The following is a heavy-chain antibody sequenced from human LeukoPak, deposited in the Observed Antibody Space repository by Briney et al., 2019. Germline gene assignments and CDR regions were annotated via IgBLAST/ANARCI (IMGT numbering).Heavy chain of an antibody. CDR2: INRDGSEK. V-gene: IGHV3-7*01. J-gene: IGHJ4*02. CDR3: ARGTSTADY. CDR1: GFTFRDYW. Sequence: GGSLRLSCTASGFTFRDYWISWVRQAPGKGLEWVAIINRDGSEKYYVDSVKGRFTISRDNAKNSLYLQINSLRAEDTALYYCARGTSTADYWGQGTLVTVSS.